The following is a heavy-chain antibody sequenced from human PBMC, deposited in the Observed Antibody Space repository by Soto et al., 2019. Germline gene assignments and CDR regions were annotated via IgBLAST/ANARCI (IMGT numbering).Heavy chain of an antibody. CDR2: IYSGGST. CDR1: GFTVSSNY. V-gene: IGHV3-66*01. J-gene: IGHJ4*02. CDR3: ARAWSPYYFDY. Sequence: GGSLRLSCAASGFTVSSNYMSWVRQAPGKGLEWVSVIYSGGSTYYADSVKGRFTISRDNSKNTLYLQMNSLRAEDTAVYYCARAWSPYYFDYWGQGTLVTVSS. D-gene: IGHD2-15*01.